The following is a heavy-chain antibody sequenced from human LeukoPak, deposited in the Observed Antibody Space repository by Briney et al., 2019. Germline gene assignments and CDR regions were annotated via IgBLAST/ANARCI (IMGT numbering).Heavy chain of an antibody. D-gene: IGHD3-22*01. CDR1: GGSISSSSYY. CDR2: IYYSGST. V-gene: IGHV4-39*07. J-gene: IGHJ4*02. Sequence: SETLSLTCTVSGGSISSSSYYWGWIRQPPGKGLEWIGSIYYSGSTYYNPSLKSRVTISVDTSKNQFSLKLSSVTAADTAVYYCAREDYYDSSGYYLQLWGQGTLVTVSS. CDR3: AREDYYDSSGYYLQL.